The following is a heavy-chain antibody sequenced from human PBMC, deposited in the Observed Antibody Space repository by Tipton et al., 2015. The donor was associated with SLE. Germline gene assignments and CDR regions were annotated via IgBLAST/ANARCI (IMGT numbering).Heavy chain of an antibody. D-gene: IGHD4-23*01. CDR3: ARRGTMVVTSFNY. Sequence: TLSLTCTVSGGSISSHYWSWIRQPPGKGLEWIGYIYYSGSTNYNPSLKSRVTISVDTSKNQFSLKLSSVTAADTAVYYCARRGTMVVTSFNYWGQGTLVTVSS. J-gene: IGHJ4*02. CDR1: GGSISSHY. CDR2: IYYSGST. V-gene: IGHV4-59*11.